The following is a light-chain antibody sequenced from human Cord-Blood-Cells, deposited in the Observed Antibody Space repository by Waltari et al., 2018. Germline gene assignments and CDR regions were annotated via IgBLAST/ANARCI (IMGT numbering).Light chain of an antibody. J-gene: IGKJ2*03. Sequence: EIVLPQSPGTLSLSPGERATLSYRASQSVSSSYLAWYQQKPGQAPRRLIYGASSRATGIPDRFSGSESGTDFTLTISRLEPEDFAVYYCQQYGSSPYSFGQGTKLEIK. CDR3: QQYGSSPYS. V-gene: IGKV3-20*01. CDR2: GAS. CDR1: QSVSSSY.